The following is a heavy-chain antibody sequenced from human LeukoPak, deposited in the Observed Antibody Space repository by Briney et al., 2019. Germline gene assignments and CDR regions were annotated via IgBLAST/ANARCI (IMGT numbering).Heavy chain of an antibody. Sequence: GGSLRLSCAASGFIVSTNYMSWVRQAPGKGLEWVSVIYSSGNTYYADSVKGRFTISRDDSKNTLYLQMNSLRAEDTAVYFCARGRVGYYFDCWGQGTLVTVSS. CDR2: IYSSGNT. CDR3: ARGRVGYYFDC. V-gene: IGHV3-53*01. J-gene: IGHJ4*02. CDR1: GFIVSTNY.